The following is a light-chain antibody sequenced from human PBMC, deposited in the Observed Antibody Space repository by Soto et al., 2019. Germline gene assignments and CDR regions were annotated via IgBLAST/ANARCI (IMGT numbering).Light chain of an antibody. CDR3: ISYAGSSIWV. CDR1: SSDVGAYNY. Sequence: QSVLTQPPSASGSPGQSVTISCTGTSSDVGAYNYVSWYQQHPGKAPKLMIYDVSKRPSGVPDRFSGSKSGNTASLTVSGLQAEYESDYYCISYAGSSIWVFGGGTKVTVL. CDR2: DVS. V-gene: IGLV2-8*01. J-gene: IGLJ3*02.